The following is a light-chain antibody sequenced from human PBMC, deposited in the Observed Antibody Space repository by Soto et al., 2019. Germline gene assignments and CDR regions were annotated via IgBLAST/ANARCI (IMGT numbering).Light chain of an antibody. Sequence: QSVVTQPPSVSGAPGQRVTLSCTGSSSNIGTDYDVNWYQQLPGTAPKLLIYSNTNRPSGVPDRFSCSKSGTTASLAITGLQAEDEAAYYCQSYDRSLSGSAVFGGGTKVTVL. CDR3: QSYDRSLSGSAV. CDR2: SNT. V-gene: IGLV1-40*01. J-gene: IGLJ2*01. CDR1: SSNIGTDYD.